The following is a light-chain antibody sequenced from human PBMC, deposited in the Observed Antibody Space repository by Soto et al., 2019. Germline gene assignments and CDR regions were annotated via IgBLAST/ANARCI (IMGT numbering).Light chain of an antibody. CDR1: QSVSSSY. Sequence: EIVLTQSPGTLFFSPGERATLSCRASQSVSSSYLAWYQQKPGQAPRLLIYGASIRATGIPDRFSGSGSGTDFTVIISRLAYDDCVVYYCQHYGSSPGTFGQGAEVEIK. V-gene: IGKV3-20*01. CDR2: GAS. J-gene: IGKJ1*01. CDR3: QHYGSSPGT.